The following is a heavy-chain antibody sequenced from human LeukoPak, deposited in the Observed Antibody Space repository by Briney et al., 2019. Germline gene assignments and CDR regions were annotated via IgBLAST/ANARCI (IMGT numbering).Heavy chain of an antibody. Sequence: SETLSLTCTVSGGSISSHYWSWIRQPPGKGLEWIGYIYYSGSTNYNPSLKSRVTISVDTSKNQFSLKLSSVTAADTAVYYCARLVGVATSNNWFDPWGQGTLVAVSS. J-gene: IGHJ5*02. CDR1: GGSISSHY. CDR2: IYYSGST. D-gene: IGHD5-12*01. V-gene: IGHV4-59*08. CDR3: ARLVGVATSNNWFDP.